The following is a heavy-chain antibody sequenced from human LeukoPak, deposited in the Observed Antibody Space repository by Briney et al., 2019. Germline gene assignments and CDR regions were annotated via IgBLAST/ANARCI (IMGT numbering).Heavy chain of an antibody. CDR1: DFDFSGHA. D-gene: IGHD4-17*01. Sequence: GGSLRLSCAASDFDFSGHAMTWVRQAPGKGLEWVSAIGISGTKTYYGDSVKGRFLISRDNSKNTLYLQMNSLRVEDTAVYFCANEIRPNDYWGQGTLVTVAS. V-gene: IGHV3-23*01. CDR3: ANEIRPNDY. CDR2: IGISGTKT. J-gene: IGHJ4*02.